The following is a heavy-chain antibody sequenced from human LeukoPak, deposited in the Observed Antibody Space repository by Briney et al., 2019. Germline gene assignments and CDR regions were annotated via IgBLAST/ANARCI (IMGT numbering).Heavy chain of an antibody. CDR1: GGSISSSNW. CDR2: IYHSGST. D-gene: IGHD1-26*01. J-gene: IGHJ4*02. Sequence: SETLSLTCAVSGGSISSSNWWSWVRQPPGKGLEWIGEIYHSGSTNYNPSLKSRVTISVDKSKNHFSLNLSSVTAADTAVYYCARDDSGTYAALDYWGQGTLVSVSS. CDR3: ARDDSGTYAALDY. V-gene: IGHV4-4*02.